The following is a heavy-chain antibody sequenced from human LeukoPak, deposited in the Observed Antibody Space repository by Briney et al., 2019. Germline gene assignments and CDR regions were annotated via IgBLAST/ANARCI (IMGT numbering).Heavy chain of an antibody. D-gene: IGHD5-18*01. CDR1: GGSISSSSYY. J-gene: IGHJ4*02. Sequence: KPSETLSLTCTVSGGSISSSSYYWGWIRQPPGKGLEWMGSIYYSGSTYYNPSLKSRVTISVDTSKNQFSLKLSSVTAADTAVYYCASRYSYGPHVFDYWGQGTLVTVSS. CDR3: ASRYSYGPHVFDY. V-gene: IGHV4-39*07. CDR2: IYYSGST.